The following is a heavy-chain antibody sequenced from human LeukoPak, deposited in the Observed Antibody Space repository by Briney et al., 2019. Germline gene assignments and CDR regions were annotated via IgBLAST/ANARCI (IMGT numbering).Heavy chain of an antibody. CDR2: IYYSGTT. CDR1: GDSINDYY. V-gene: IGHV4-59*01. D-gene: IGHD2-2*01. Sequence: SETLSLTCTVSGDSINDYYWTWIRQPPGKRLEWIGYIYYSGTTTYNPSLRSRVTIPLDTSKNQFSLKLSSVTAADTAVHYCARRFCSSAGCHRTFNYFDPWGQGTLVTVSS. J-gene: IGHJ5*02. CDR3: ARRFCSSAGCHRTFNYFDP.